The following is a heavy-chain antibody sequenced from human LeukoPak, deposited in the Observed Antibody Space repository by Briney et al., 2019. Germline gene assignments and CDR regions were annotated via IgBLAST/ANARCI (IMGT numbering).Heavy chain of an antibody. D-gene: IGHD6-25*01. CDR1: GFTFSTYA. J-gene: IGHJ4*02. V-gene: IGHV3-30*02. CDR2: IWPDGSKK. Sequence: PGGSLRLSCAASGFTFSTYAMHWVRQAPGKGLEWVAFIWPDGSKKYYAASVKGRFAISRENSKNTVYLQMHDLRPEDTALYFCAKISSSAESNFDYWGQGTLLTVSS. CDR3: AKISSSAESNFDY.